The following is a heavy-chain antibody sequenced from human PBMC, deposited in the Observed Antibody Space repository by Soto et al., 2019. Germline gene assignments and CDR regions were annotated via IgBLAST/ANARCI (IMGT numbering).Heavy chain of an antibody. D-gene: IGHD2-2*01. Sequence: GGSLRLSCTASGFTFGDYAMSWFRQAPGKGLEWVGFIRSKAYGGTTEYAASVKGRFTISREDSKSIAYLQMNSLKTDDTGVYYCTRDPLEPAAIRGFDIWGQGTMVTVSS. CDR3: TRDPLEPAAIRGFDI. CDR2: IRSKAYGGTT. V-gene: IGHV3-49*03. J-gene: IGHJ3*02. CDR1: GFTFGDYA.